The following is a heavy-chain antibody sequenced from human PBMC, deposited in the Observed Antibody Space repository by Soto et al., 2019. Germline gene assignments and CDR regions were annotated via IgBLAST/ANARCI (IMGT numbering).Heavy chain of an antibody. CDR2: VKSDTHYCTT. Sequence: GGSLRLSFAASGFTFSNAWINWVRQAPGKGLEGVGRVKSDTHYCTTDYTERVKGTFAISRDDLYNMVYLQMNSLKIEYTSVYYFTADSYTTIIIVRFDYWVHGTLVTVSA. D-gene: IGHD3-22*01. J-gene: IGHJ4*01. CDR1: GFTFSNAW. V-gene: IGHV3-15*07. CDR3: TADSYTTIIIVRFDY.